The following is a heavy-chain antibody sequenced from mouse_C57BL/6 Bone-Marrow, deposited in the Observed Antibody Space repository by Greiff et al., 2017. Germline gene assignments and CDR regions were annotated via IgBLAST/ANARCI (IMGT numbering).Heavy chain of an antibody. V-gene: IGHV1-42*01. J-gene: IGHJ1*03. Sequence: VQLQQSGPELVKPGASVKISCKASGYSFTGYYMNWVKQSPEKSLEWIGEINPSTGGTTYNQKFKAKATLTVDKSSSTAYMQLKSLTSADSAVYYCARSIFYYYGSSSWYFDVWGTGTTVTVAS. CDR1: GYSFTGYY. CDR3: ARSIFYYYGSSSWYFDV. D-gene: IGHD1-1*01. CDR2: INPSTGGT.